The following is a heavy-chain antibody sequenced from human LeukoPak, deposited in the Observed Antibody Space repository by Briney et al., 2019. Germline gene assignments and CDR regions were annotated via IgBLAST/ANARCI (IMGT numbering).Heavy chain of an antibody. D-gene: IGHD4-23*01. Sequence: PGGSLRLSCAASGFTFSSYEMNWVRQAPGKGLEWVSYISSSGSTIYYADSVKGRFTISRDNSKNTLYLQMNSLRAEDTAVYYCAIQTRGYGGNSVSFDYWGQGTLVTVSS. CDR3: AIQTRGYGGNSVSFDY. CDR2: ISSSGSTI. V-gene: IGHV3-48*03. CDR1: GFTFSSYE. J-gene: IGHJ4*02.